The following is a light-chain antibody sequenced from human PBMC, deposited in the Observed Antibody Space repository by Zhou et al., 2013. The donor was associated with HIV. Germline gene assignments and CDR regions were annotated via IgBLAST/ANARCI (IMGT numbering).Light chain of an antibody. CDR2: AAS. J-gene: IGKJ1*01. CDR1: QSISSY. CDR3: QCGYNTGWT. Sequence: DIQMTQSPSFLSASVGYRVTITCRASQSISSYLNWYQQKPGKAPKLLLYAASNLQSGVPPRFSGSGSGTDFTLTISSLQSEDFATYYCQCGYNTGWTFGQGTKVEIK. V-gene: IGKV1-39*02.